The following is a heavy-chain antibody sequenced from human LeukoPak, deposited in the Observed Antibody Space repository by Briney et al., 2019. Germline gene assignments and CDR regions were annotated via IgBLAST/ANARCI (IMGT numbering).Heavy chain of an antibody. V-gene: IGHV4-59*01. CDR1: GGSISSYY. CDR2: IYYSGST. J-gene: IGHJ4*02. CDR3: ARGYGVYWYALDY. D-gene: IGHD4-17*01. Sequence: SETLSLTCTVSGGSISSYYWSWIRQPPGKGLEWIGYIYYSGSTNYNPSLKSRVTISVDTSKNQFSLKLSSVTAADTAVYYCARGYGVYWYALDYWGQGTLVTVSS.